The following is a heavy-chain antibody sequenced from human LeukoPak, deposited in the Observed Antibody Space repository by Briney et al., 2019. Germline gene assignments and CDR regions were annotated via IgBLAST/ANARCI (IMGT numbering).Heavy chain of an antibody. J-gene: IGHJ5*02. D-gene: IGHD3-22*01. V-gene: IGHV3-23*01. CDR2: ISGSGGST. CDR3: AKDRTERNYYDTSAFSGFDP. Sequence: PGGSLRLSCAASGFTFTSYAMGWVRQAPGKGLEWVSGISGSGGSTYYADSVKGRFTISRDNSKNTLYLQMNSLRAEDTAVYFCAKDRTERNYYDTSAFSGFDPWGQGTLVTVSS. CDR1: GFTFTSYA.